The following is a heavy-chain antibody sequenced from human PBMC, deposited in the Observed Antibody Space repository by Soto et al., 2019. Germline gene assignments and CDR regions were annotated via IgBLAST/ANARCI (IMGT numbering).Heavy chain of an antibody. J-gene: IGHJ6*02. CDR3: AKDVEYSSGWNYYYYGMDV. V-gene: IGHV3-9*01. CDR1: GFTFDDHA. D-gene: IGHD6-19*01. CDR2: ISWNSGSI. Sequence: EVQLVESGGGLVQPGRSLRLSCAASGFTFDDHAMHWVRQAPGKGLEWVAGISWNSGSIDYADSVKGRFTISRDNAKNSLHLQMNSLRAEDTALYYCAKDVEYSSGWNYYYYGMDVWGQGTTVTVSS.